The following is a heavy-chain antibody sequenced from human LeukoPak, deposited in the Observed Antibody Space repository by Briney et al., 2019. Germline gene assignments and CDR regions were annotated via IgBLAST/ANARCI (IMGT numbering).Heavy chain of an antibody. D-gene: IGHD3-22*01. CDR2: IIPIFGTA. CDR3: ARDYYDSSGYYGPDY. CDR1: GYTFTGYY. J-gene: IGHJ4*02. Sequence: SVKVSCKASGYTFTGYYMHWVRQAPGQGLERMGGIIPIFGTANYAQKFQGRVTITADESTSTAYMELSSLRSEDTAVYYCARDYYDSSGYYGPDYWGQGTLVTVSS. V-gene: IGHV1-69*13.